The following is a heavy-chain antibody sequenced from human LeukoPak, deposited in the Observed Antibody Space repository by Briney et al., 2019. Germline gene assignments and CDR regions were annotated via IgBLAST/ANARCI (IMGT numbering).Heavy chain of an antibody. J-gene: IGHJ4*02. CDR2: ISYDGSNN. V-gene: IGHV3-30*18. CDR1: GFTIGAYS. CDR3: AKVSNPLAAAAAYYFDY. Sequence: GGSLRLSCAASGFTIGAYSMHWIRQAPGKGLEWVAVISYDGSNNDYADSVKGRFTISRDNSKNTLYLQMNSLRAEDTAAYYCAKVSNPLAAAAAYYFDYWGQGTLVTVSS. D-gene: IGHD6-13*01.